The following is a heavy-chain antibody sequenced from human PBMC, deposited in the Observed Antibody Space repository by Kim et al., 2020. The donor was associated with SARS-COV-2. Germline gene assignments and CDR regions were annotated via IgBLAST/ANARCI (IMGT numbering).Heavy chain of an antibody. CDR1: GFTFSYYP. J-gene: IGHJ4*02. V-gene: IGHV3-64D*06. Sequence: GGSLRLSCSASGFTFSYYPMHWVRQAPGKGLEYVSSINSGGNTKYADSVKGRFTISRDNSKNTLYLQMSSLRTEDTAVYYCVKRYCTTPSCPGDYWGQGT. D-gene: IGHD2-8*01. CDR2: INSGGNT. CDR3: VKRYCTTPSCPGDY.